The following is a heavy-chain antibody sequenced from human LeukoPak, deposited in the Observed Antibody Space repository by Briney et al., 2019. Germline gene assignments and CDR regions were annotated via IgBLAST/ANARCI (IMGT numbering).Heavy chain of an antibody. CDR1: GGSISSYY. CDR3: ARGSLKYSSSWYEVDY. V-gene: IGHV4-4*07. CDR2: IYTSGST. D-gene: IGHD6-13*01. J-gene: IGHJ4*02. Sequence: PSETLSLTCTVSGGSISSYYWSWIRQPAGKGLEWIGRIYTSGSTNYTPPLKRRATMSVDTSKNQFPLKLSSVTAADTDVYYCARGSLKYSSSWYEVDYWGQGTLVTVSS.